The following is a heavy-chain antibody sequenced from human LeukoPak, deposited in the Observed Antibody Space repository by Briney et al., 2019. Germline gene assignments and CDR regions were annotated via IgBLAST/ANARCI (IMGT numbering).Heavy chain of an antibody. J-gene: IGHJ4*02. Sequence: PSETLSLTCTVSGGSISSSSYYWGWIRQPPGKGLEWIGSIYYSGSTYYNPSLKSRVTISVDTSKNQFSLKLSSVAAADTAVYYCARRKLAPSAVGFDYWGQGTLVTVSS. CDR2: IYYSGST. CDR1: GGSISSSSYY. V-gene: IGHV4-39*07. CDR3: ARRKLAPSAVGFDY. D-gene: IGHD6-19*01.